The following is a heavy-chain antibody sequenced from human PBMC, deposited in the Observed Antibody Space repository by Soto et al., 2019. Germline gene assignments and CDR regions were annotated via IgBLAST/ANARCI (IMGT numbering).Heavy chain of an antibody. D-gene: IGHD3-16*01. Sequence: TLSLTCTVSGGSISSYYCSWIRQAAGKGLEWIGRIDTSGTTNYNPSLRSRVTMSVDASKNQFSLNLSSVTAADTAVYFCARGPRGYVYYHGMDVWGQGTTVTVSS. CDR3: ARGPRGYVYYHGMDV. J-gene: IGHJ6*02. CDR2: IDTSGTT. V-gene: IGHV4-4*07. CDR1: GGSISSYY.